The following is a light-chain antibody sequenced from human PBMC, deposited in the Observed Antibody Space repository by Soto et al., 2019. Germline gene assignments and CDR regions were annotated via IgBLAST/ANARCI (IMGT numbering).Light chain of an antibody. J-gene: IGLJ2*01. CDR1: SRDVGFYNY. CDR2: DVS. Sequence: QSALTQPRSVSGSPGQSVTISCTGTSRDVGFYNYVSWYQQHPGKAPKLMIYDVSGRPSGVPDRFSGSKSGNTASLTISGLQAEDEAEYYCCSYAGSYTVIFGGGTQLTVL. CDR3: CSYAGSYTVI. V-gene: IGLV2-11*01.